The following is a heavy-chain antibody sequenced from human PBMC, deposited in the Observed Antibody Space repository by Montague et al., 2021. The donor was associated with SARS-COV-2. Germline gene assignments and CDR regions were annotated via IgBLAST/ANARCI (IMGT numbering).Heavy chain of an antibody. CDR3: ARATPGIADPIEY. CDR1: GGSISSYL. V-gene: IGHV4-59*08. J-gene: IGHJ4*02. D-gene: IGHD6-13*01. CDR2: IYYSGKT. Sequence: SETLSLTCTVSGGSISSYLWTWIRQPPGKGLEWIGYIYYSGKTNYNPSLGSRVTVSVDTSKNQFSLKLNSVTAADAAVYFCARATPGIADPIEYWGQGTLVTVSS.